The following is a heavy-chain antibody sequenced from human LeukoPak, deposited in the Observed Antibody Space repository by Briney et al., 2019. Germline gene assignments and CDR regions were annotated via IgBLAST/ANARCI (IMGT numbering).Heavy chain of an antibody. D-gene: IGHD3-22*01. V-gene: IGHV1-69*06. CDR3: ARDRLNYDSSGYWSYYFDY. J-gene: IGHJ4*02. CDR2: IIPIFGTT. CDR1: GGTFNSYA. Sequence: SVKVSCKASGGTFNSYAVSWVRQAPGQGLEWMGGIIPIFGTTNYARKFRGRVTLTADKSTRTAYMELSSLRSEDTAVYYCARDRLNYDSSGYWSYYFDYWGQGTLVTVSS.